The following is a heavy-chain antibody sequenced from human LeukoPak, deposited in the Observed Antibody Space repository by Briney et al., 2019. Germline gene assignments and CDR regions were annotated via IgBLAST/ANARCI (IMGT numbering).Heavy chain of an antibody. Sequence: GGSLRLSCAASGFTFSSYGMSWVCQAPGKGLEWVSAISGSGGSTYYADSVKGRFTISRDNSKNTLYLQMNSLRAEDTAVYYCAKDLWGPGYDTWFDPWGQGTLVTVSS. CDR1: GFTFSSYG. V-gene: IGHV3-23*01. D-gene: IGHD3/OR15-3a*01. J-gene: IGHJ5*02. CDR3: AKDLWGPGYDTWFDP. CDR2: ISGSGGST.